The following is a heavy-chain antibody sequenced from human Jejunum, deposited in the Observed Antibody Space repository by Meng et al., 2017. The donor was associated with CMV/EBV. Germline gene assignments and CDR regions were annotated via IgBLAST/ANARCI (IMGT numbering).Heavy chain of an antibody. V-gene: IGHV4-30-4*01. CDR1: GDSISSGDSY. CDR2: IYESGST. CDR3: AKEGTNSYYFDY. D-gene: IGHD1-14*01. Sequence: VSGDSISSGDSYWSWIRQPPGKGLEWIGYIYESGSTSYNLSLESRVTISVDTSKNQFSLKVMSVTAADTAVYYCAKEGTNSYYFDYWGQGTLVTVSS. J-gene: IGHJ4*02.